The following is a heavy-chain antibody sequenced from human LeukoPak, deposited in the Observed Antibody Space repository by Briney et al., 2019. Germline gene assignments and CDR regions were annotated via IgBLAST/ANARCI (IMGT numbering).Heavy chain of an antibody. CDR1: GFTFNKCG. V-gene: IGHV3-30*03. J-gene: IGHJ4*02. CDR3: VRDGRGNDDSSGPSDY. D-gene: IGHD3-22*01. CDR2: ISYDGRKE. Sequence: GGSLRLSCAASGFTFNKCGMHWVRQGPGKGLEWVAVISYDGRKEDYADSVRGRFTISRDNSKNTLYLQVNSLRSEDTAVYYCVRDGRGNDDSSGPSDYWGQGTLVTVSS.